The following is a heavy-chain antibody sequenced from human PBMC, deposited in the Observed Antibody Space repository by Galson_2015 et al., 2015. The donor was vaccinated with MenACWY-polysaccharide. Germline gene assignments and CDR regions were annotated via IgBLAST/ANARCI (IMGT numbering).Heavy chain of an antibody. CDR2: ISGGGITT. D-gene: IGHD2-21*01. Sequence: SLRLSCAASGFAFSSYAMSWVRRAPGKGLEWVSVISGGGITTNYADSVKGRFTISRDNSKNTLYLQVNSLRAEDTAVYYCAKTAKVSPNKESHWYFDLWGRGTLVTVSS. CDR3: AKTAKVSPNKESHWYFDL. V-gene: IGHV3-23*01. J-gene: IGHJ2*01. CDR1: GFAFSSYA.